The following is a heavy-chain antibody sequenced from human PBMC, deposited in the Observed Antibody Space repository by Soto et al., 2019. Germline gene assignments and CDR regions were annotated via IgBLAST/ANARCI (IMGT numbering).Heavy chain of an antibody. D-gene: IGHD2-2*01. CDR2: IYSGGST. V-gene: IGHV3-66*01. CDR3: ASLDCSSTSCPDIVAKYYYYYMDV. CDR1: GFTVSSNY. Sequence: EVQLVESGGGLVQPGGSLRLSCAASGFTVSSNYMSWVRQAPGKGLEWVSVIYSGGSTYYADSVKGRFTISRDNSKNTLYLQMNSLRAEDTAVYYCASLDCSSTSCPDIVAKYYYYYMDVWGKGTTVTVSS. J-gene: IGHJ6*03.